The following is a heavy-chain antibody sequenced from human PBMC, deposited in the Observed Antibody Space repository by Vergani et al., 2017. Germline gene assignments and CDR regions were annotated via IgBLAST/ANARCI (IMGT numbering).Heavy chain of an antibody. CDR2: IKSKTDGGTT. V-gene: IGHV3-15*07. Sequence: EVQLVESGGGLVKPGGSLRLSCAASGFTFSNAWMNWVRPAPGKGLEWVGRIKSKTDGGTTDYAAPVKGRFTISRDDSKNTLYLQMNSLKTEDTAVYYCITLYCSSTSCRQGYYMDVWGKGTTVTVSS. J-gene: IGHJ6*03. CDR1: GFTFSNAW. D-gene: IGHD2-2*01. CDR3: ITLYCSSTSCRQGYYMDV.